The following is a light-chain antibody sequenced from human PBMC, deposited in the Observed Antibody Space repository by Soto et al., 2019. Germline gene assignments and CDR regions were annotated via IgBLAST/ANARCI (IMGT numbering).Light chain of an antibody. CDR3: ASWDDRLGAVI. CDR2: SNN. Sequence: QSVLTQPPSASGPPGQKVFISCSGSSSNIGGTNYAYWYQQLPGAAPKLLMHSNNLRPSGVPERISGSKFGTAASLAISGLRSEDEAVYYCASWDDRLGAVIFGGGTKVTVL. J-gene: IGLJ2*01. V-gene: IGLV1-47*02. CDR1: SSNIGGTNY.